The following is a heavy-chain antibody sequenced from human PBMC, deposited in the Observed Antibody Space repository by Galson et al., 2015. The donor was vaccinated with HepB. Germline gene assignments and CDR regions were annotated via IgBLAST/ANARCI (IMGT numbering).Heavy chain of an antibody. D-gene: IGHD6-13*01. J-gene: IGHJ3*02. V-gene: IGHV2-5*02. CDR3: AHRLVGYSSSNPLKVDAFNI. Sequence: PALVKPTQTLTLTCTFSGFSLRTSGVGVGWIRQPPGKALEWLALIFWDDDKRYSPSLKSRLTITQDTPKNQVGLTMANMDPVDTGTYYCAHRLVGYSSSNPLKVDAFNIWGQGTMVTVSS. CDR2: IFWDDDK. CDR1: GFSLRTSGVG.